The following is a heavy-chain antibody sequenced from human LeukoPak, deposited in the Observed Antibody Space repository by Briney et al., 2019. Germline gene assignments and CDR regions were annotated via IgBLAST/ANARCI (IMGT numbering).Heavy chain of an antibody. J-gene: IGHJ5*02. D-gene: IGHD3-10*01. CDR3: ARDCRNYYGSGSCWFDP. CDR1: GYTFTSYA. CDR2: INTNTGNP. V-gene: IGHV7-4-1*02. Sequence: EASVQVSCQASGYTFTSYAMNWVRQAPGQGLEWMGWINTNTGNPTYAQGFTGRFVFSLDTSVSTAYLQISSLKAEDTAVYYCARDCRNYYGSGSCWFDPWGQGTLVTVSS.